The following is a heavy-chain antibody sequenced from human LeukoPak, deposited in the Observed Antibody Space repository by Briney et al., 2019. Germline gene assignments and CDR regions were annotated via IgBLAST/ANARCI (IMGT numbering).Heavy chain of an antibody. D-gene: IGHD4-17*01. Sequence: PGGSLRLSCAASGFTFSSYGMHWVRQAPGKGLEWVSGISWNSGSIGYADSVKGRFTISRDNAKNSLYLQMNSLRAEDTALYYCAKDFHDYGDYGPFDYWGQGTLVTVSS. V-gene: IGHV3-9*01. CDR2: ISWNSGSI. CDR3: AKDFHDYGDYGPFDY. CDR1: GFTFSSYG. J-gene: IGHJ4*02.